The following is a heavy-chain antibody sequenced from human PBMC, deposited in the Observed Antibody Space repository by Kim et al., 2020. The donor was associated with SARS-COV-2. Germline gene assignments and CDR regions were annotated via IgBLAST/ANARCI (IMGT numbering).Heavy chain of an antibody. CDR2: IYYSGST. CDR1: GGSISSSSYY. D-gene: IGHD3-10*01. V-gene: IGHV4-39*01. J-gene: IGHJ5*02. Sequence: SETLSLTCTVSGGSISSSSYYWGWIRQPPGKGLEWIGSIYYSGSTYYNPSLKSRVTISVDTSKNQFSLKLSSVTAADTAVYYCARHTRDTVVRYGWFDPWGQGTLVTVSS. CDR3: ARHTRDTVVRYGWFDP.